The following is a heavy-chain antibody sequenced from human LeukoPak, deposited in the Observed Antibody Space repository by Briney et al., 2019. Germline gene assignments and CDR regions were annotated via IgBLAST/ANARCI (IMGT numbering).Heavy chain of an antibody. J-gene: IGHJ4*02. CDR1: GFTFSSYA. V-gene: IGHV3-23*01. Sequence: GGSLRLSCEVSGFTFSSYAMSWVRQAPGKGLEWVSVISGSGGSTYYADSVKGRFTISRDNSKNTLSLQMNSLRAEDTAVYYCAKHDYYYGSGYYFDYWGQGNLVTVSS. CDR3: AKHDYYYGSGYYFDY. D-gene: IGHD3-10*01. CDR2: ISGSGGST.